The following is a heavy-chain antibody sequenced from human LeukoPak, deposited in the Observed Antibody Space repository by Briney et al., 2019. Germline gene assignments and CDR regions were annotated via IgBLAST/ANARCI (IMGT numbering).Heavy chain of an antibody. D-gene: IGHD4-17*01. J-gene: IGHJ4*02. CDR1: GGSISSSSYY. CDR2: IYTSGST. Sequence: SETLSLTCTVSGGSISSSSYYWGWIRQPPGKGLEWIGRIYTSGSTNYNPSLKSRVTMSVDTSKNQFSLKLSSVTAADTAVYYCARDRMGMTTVTTRFLDYWGQGTLVTVSS. CDR3: ARDRMGMTTVTTRFLDY. V-gene: IGHV4-39*07.